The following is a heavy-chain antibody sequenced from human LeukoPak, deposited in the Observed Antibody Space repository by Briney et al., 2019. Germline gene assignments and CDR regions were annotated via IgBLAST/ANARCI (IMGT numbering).Heavy chain of an antibody. CDR1: GFTFSSYA. V-gene: IGHV3-64*01. J-gene: IGHJ4*02. CDR2: ISSNGGST. D-gene: IGHD3-10*01. Sequence: AGGSLRLSCAASGFTFSSYAMHWVRQAPGKGLEYVSAISSNGGSTYYANSVKGRFTISRDNSKSTLYLQMGSLRAEDMAVYYCARVAYGSGSFFDYWGQGTLVTVSS. CDR3: ARVAYGSGSFFDY.